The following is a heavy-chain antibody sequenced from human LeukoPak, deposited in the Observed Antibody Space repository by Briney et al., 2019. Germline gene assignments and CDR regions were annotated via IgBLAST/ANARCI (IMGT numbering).Heavy chain of an antibody. CDR3: AKDRVRGVTRYGMDV. D-gene: IGHD3-10*01. Sequence: GGSLRLSCAASGFTFSSYGMHWVRQAPGKGLEWVAGISYDGSNKYYADSVKGRFTIPRDNSKNTLYLQMNSLRAEDTAVYYCAKDRVRGVTRYGMDVWGQGTTVTVSS. J-gene: IGHJ6*02. CDR2: ISYDGSNK. V-gene: IGHV3-30*18. CDR1: GFTFSSYG.